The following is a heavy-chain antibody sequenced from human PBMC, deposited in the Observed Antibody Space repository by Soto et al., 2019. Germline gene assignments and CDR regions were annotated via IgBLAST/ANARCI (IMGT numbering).Heavy chain of an antibody. Sequence: LETLSLTCTVSGGSISSNYWTWIRQPPGKGLEWIGYVYNSGSTNYNPSLKSRVTISEDTSKSQFSLKVNSMTAADTAVYYCARYRREAVAGYTLDNWGQGILVTVSS. J-gene: IGHJ4*02. CDR1: GGSISSNY. D-gene: IGHD6-13*01. CDR3: ARYRREAVAGYTLDN. CDR2: VYNSGST. V-gene: IGHV4-59*01.